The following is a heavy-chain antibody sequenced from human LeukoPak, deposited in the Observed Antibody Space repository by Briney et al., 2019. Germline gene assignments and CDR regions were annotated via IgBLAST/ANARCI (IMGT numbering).Heavy chain of an antibody. CDR1: GSSITSDYY. V-gene: IGHV4-38-2*02. CDR3: VRDRDRRDFDD. J-gene: IGHJ4*02. CDR2: IYHSGTT. Sequence: PSAHLSLPSAVSGSSITSDYYWGWIRQPPGKGREWIGSIYHSGTTHYNPALKSRVTISVDTSKNQCSLRLSSVSAAQAAVFCCVRDRDRRDFDDWGQGSLVTVS. D-gene: IGHD2-15*01.